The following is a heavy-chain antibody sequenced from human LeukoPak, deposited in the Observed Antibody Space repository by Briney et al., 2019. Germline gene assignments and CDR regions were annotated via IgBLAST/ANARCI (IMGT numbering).Heavy chain of an antibody. J-gene: IGHJ5*02. Sequence: ASVKVSCKASGYTFTGYYMHWVRQAPGQGLEWMGWINPNSGGTNYAQKFQGRVTMTRDTSISTDYMELSSLRSEDTAVYYCARDKIPPAGTPRGFDPWGQGTLVTVSS. CDR1: GYTFTGYY. V-gene: IGHV1-2*02. D-gene: IGHD6-13*01. CDR2: INPNSGGT. CDR3: ARDKIPPAGTPRGFDP.